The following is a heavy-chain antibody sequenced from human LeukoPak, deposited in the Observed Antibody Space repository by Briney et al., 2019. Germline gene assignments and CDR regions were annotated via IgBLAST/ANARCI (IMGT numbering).Heavy chain of an antibody. Sequence: GGSLRLSCAASGFSFGSYALTWVRQAPGKGLEWVSGISGSGTTTYYADSVKGRFTISRDNSKNTLYLQMNSLRAEDTAVYYCAKDRSGSYSQGLDYWGQGTLVTVSS. V-gene: IGHV3-23*01. D-gene: IGHD1-26*01. CDR3: AKDRSGSYSQGLDY. CDR2: ISGSGTTT. J-gene: IGHJ4*02. CDR1: GFSFGSYA.